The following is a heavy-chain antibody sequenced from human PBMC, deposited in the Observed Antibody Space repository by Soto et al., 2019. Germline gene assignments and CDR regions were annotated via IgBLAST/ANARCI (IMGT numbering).Heavy chain of an antibody. CDR1: GGSLSGYY. J-gene: IGHJ4*02. Sequence: QVQLQQWGAGLLKPSETLSLTCAVTGGSLSGYYWCWIRLPPRKGLVWIGEAKDGGNTNYSPSLRSRVTISSDTSNNQFSLRLNSVTAADTAVYYCARGQEGVVSTHWDQGSLVTVSS. D-gene: IGHD5-12*01. CDR2: AKDGGNT. V-gene: IGHV4-34*01. CDR3: ARGQEGVVSTH.